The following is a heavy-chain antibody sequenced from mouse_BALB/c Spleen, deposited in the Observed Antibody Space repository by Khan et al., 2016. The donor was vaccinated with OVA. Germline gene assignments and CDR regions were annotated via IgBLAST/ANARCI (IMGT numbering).Heavy chain of an antibody. CDR3: ARHNYGPFAY. CDR1: GFTFSTYA. V-gene: IGHV5-9-3*01. D-gene: IGHD1-1*01. J-gene: IGHJ3*01. CDR2: ISSGGDNI. Sequence: VQLKESGGDLVKPGGSLKLSCSASGFTFSTYAMSWVRQTAEKRLEWVATISSGGDNIFYPDSVKGRFTISRDNAKNTLYLQMSSLRSDDTAMYYCARHNYGPFAYWGRGTLVTVSA.